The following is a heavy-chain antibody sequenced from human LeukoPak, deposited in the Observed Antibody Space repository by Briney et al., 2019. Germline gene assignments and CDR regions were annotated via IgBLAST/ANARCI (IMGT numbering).Heavy chain of an antibody. CDR1: GYTFTSYA. J-gene: IGHJ4*02. CDR3: ARVTASALYADY. CDR2: INTGNGNT. Sequence: ASVKVSCKASGYTFTSYATHWVRQAPGQRLEWMGWINTGNGNTKYSQKFQGRVTITRDTSASTAYMELSSLRSEDTAVYYCARVTASALYADYWGQGTLVTVSS. D-gene: IGHD3-16*02. V-gene: IGHV1-3*04.